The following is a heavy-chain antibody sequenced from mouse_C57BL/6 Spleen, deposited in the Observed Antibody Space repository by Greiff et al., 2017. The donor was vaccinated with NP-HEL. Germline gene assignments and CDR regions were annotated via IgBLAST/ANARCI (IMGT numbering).Heavy chain of an antibody. CDR2: IYPGDGDT. CDR1: GYAFSSSW. D-gene: IGHD1-1*01. Sequence: VQLQQSGPELVKPGASVKISCKASGYAFSSSWMNWVKQRPGKGLEWIGRIYPGDGDTNYNGKFKGKATLTADKSSSTAYMQLSSLTSEDSAVYFCARDPTTVVAPYAMDGWGQGTSVTVSS. J-gene: IGHJ4*01. V-gene: IGHV1-82*01. CDR3: ARDPTTVVAPYAMDG.